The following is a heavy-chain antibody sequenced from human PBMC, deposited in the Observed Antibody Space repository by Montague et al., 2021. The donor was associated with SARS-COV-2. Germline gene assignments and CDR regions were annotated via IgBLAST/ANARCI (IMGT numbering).Heavy chain of an antibody. CDR3: ARHSRGYLGRPYFDS. D-gene: IGHD5-12*01. Sequence: SETLSLTCTVSGGSISGGSYYWAWLRRAPGMGLDWIGSIFYNGGAYANLSLEIRVSISVDTSKRHFFLTLNSVTAADTAVYYCARHSRGYLGRPYFDSWGQGTLVTVSS. CDR1: GGSISGGSYY. V-gene: IGHV4-39*01. CDR2: IFYNGGA. J-gene: IGHJ4*02.